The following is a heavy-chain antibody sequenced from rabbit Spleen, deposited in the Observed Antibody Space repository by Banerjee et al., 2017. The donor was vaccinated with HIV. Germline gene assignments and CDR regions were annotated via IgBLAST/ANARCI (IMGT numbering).Heavy chain of an antibody. Sequence: EQLEESGGGLVQPEGSLTLTCKASGVSLHDKDVMCWVRQAPGKGLEWIACINIVTGKSVYATWASGRFTISRTSSTTVTLRMTSLTAADRATYFCARDLVGVIGWNFYLWGQGTLVTVS. CDR1: GVSLHDKDV. D-gene: IGHD2-1*01. J-gene: IGHJ4*01. CDR2: INIVTGKS. CDR3: ARDLVGVIGWNFYL. V-gene: IGHV1S45*01.